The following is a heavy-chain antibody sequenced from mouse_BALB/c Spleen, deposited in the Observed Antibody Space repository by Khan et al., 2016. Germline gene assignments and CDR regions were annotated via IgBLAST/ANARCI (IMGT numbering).Heavy chain of an antibody. CDR2: IDPENGPI. CDR1: GFNIKDYY. J-gene: IGHJ3*01. V-gene: IGHV14-1*02. CDR3: AGEMSYHTSRGLAY. Sequence: VQLQQSGAELVRPGALVKLSCKASGFNIKDYYLNWVKQRPEQGLEWVGWIDPENGPIIYDPNFQGKASMTADTSSNTAYLQLRSLTSEDTAVYYCAGEMSYHTSRGLAYWGQGTLFIVSA. D-gene: IGHD2-12*01.